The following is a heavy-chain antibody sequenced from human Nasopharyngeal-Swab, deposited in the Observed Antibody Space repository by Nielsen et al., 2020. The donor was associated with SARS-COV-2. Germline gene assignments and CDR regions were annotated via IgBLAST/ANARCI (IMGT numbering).Heavy chain of an antibody. V-gene: IGHV3-11*06. CDR3: VRLLDV. D-gene: IGHD2-15*01. J-gene: IGHJ6*04. Sequence: WIRQPPGKGLEWVSYISHSSSQTNYADSAKGRFTISRDNAKKTLYLQMNSLRAEDTAVYYCVRLLDVWGKGTTVTVSS. CDR2: ISHSSSQT.